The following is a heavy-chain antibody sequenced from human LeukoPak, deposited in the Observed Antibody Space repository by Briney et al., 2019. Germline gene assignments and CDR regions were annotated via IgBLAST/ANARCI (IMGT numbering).Heavy chain of an antibody. J-gene: IGHJ4*02. CDR1: GFTFSSYW. CDR3: ARFRWELRLFDY. D-gene: IGHD1-26*01. CDR2: INSDGSST. Sequence: PGGSLRLSCAASGFTFSSYWTHWVRQAPGKGLVWVSRINSDGSSTSYADSVKGRFTISRDNAKNTLYLQMNSLRAEDTTEYYCARFRWELRLFDYWGQGTLVTVSS. V-gene: IGHV3-74*01.